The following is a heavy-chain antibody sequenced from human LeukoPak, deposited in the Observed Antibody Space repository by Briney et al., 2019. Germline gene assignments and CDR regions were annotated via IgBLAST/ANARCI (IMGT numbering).Heavy chain of an antibody. Sequence: SETLSLTCAVYGGSFSGYYWSWIRQPPGKGLEWIGEINHSGSTNYNLSLKSRVTISVDTSKNQFSLKLSSVTAADTAVYYCARDSDYGDSRFDYWGQGTLVTVSS. D-gene: IGHD4-17*01. J-gene: IGHJ4*02. CDR1: GGSFSGYY. V-gene: IGHV4-34*01. CDR3: ARDSDYGDSRFDY. CDR2: INHSGST.